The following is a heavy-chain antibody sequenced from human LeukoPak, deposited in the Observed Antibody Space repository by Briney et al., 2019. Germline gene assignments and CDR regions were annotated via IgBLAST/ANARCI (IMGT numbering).Heavy chain of an antibody. Sequence: SETLSLTCTVSGGSISTENYDWGWILQPPGKGLEWIGNIYYTGSTNYNPSLKGRVTISVDTLKNQFSRRLTSMTAADTAVYYCVVDGAMDHWSQGTLVTVSS. D-gene: IGHD3-16*01. CDR3: VVDGAMDH. V-gene: IGHV4-39*01. CDR1: GGSISTENYD. CDR2: IYYTGST. J-gene: IGHJ4*02.